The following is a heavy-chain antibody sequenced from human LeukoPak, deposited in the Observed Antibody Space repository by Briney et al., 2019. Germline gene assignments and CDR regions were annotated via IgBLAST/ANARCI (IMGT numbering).Heavy chain of an antibody. J-gene: IGHJ4*02. V-gene: IGHV3-9*01. CDR2: ISWNSGSI. CDR3: AKDMYSSWYTDFVDY. D-gene: IGHD6-13*01. Sequence: GGSLRLSCAASGFTFDDYAMHWVRQAPGKGLEWVSGISWNSGSIGCADSVKGRFTISRDNAKNSLYLQMNSLRAEDTALYYCAKDMYSSWYTDFVDYWGQGTLVTVSS. CDR1: GFTFDDYA.